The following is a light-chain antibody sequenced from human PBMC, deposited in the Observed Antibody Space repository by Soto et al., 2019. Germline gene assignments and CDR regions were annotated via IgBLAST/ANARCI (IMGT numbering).Light chain of an antibody. Sequence: QSVLTQPPSVSGAPGQRVTISCTRSSSNIGAGYDVHWYQQLPGTAPKLLIYGNSNRPSGVPDRFSGSKSGTSASLAITGLQAEDEADYYCQSYDSGLSGSVFGGGTKLTVL. J-gene: IGLJ3*02. CDR1: SSNIGAGYD. CDR3: QSYDSGLSGSV. CDR2: GNS. V-gene: IGLV1-40*01.